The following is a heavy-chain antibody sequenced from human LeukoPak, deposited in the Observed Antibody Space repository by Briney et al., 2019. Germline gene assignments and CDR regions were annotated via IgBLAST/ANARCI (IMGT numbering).Heavy chain of an antibody. J-gene: IGHJ4*02. D-gene: IGHD6-13*01. CDR1: GFTFSDYY. CDR3: ARGEAAAGGFDY. Sequence: PGVNLRFSCAASGFTFSDYYMSWIRQAPGNELEWVSYINSSGGAIYYADSVKGGFTISRDNAKNSLYLQMNSLRAEDTAVYYCARGEAAAGGFDYWGQGTLVTVSS. CDR2: INSSGGAI. V-gene: IGHV3-11*04.